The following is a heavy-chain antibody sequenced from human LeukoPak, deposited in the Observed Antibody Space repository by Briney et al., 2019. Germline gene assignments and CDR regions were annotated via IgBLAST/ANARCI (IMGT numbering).Heavy chain of an antibody. V-gene: IGHV3-23*01. D-gene: IGHD3-10*01. J-gene: IGHJ5*02. Sequence: PGGTLRLSCAASGFTFSSYGMSWVRQAPGKGLEWVSAISGSGGSTYYADSVKGRFTISRDNAKNSLYLQMNSLRAEDTALYYCAKDSKAMVRGVHRLNWFDPWGQGTLVTVSS. CDR2: ISGSGGST. CDR3: AKDSKAMVRGVHRLNWFDP. CDR1: GFTFSSYG.